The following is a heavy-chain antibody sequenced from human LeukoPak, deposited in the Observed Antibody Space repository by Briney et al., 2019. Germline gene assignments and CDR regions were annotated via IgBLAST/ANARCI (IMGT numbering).Heavy chain of an antibody. V-gene: IGHV3-23*01. CDR2: ISGTGGST. D-gene: IGHD2-2*01. J-gene: IGHJ4*02. Sequence: GGSLRLSCAASGFTFSNYAMSWVRQAPGKGLEWVSSISGTGGSTYYADSVKGRFTISRDNSNNTLFLQMNSLRAEDTAVYYCAKDRLSAVVVPAASEGYSGYWGQGTLVTVSS. CDR3: AKDRLSAVVVPAASEGYSGY. CDR1: GFTFSNYA.